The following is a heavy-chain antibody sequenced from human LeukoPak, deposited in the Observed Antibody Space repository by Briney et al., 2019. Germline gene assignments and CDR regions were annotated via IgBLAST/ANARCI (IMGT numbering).Heavy chain of an antibody. CDR3: AGLKKCYDMTYFDY. CDR2: IKQDGSEK. CDR1: GFTFSSYW. D-gene: IGHD3-9*01. J-gene: IGHJ4*02. V-gene: IGHV3-7*01. Sequence: GGSLRLSCAASGFTFSSYWMSWVRQAPGKGLEWVANIKQDGSEKYYVDSVKGRFTISRDNAKNSLYLQMNSLRAEDTAVYYCAGLKKCYDMTYFDYWGQGTLVTVSS.